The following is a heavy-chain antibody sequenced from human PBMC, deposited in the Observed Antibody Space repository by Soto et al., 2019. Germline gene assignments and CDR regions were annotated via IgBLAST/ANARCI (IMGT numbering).Heavy chain of an antibody. V-gene: IGHV3-30-3*01. CDR2: ISYDGSNK. J-gene: IGHJ6*02. Sequence: LSLTCAASGFTFSSYAMHWVRQAPGKGLEWVAVISYDGSNKYYADSVKGRFPISRDNSKNTLYLQMNSLRAEDTAVYYCAREPAKQGPDSSGYYGRLLPQVKYYYYYGMDVWGQGTTVTVSS. CDR1: GFTFSSYA. D-gene: IGHD3-22*01. CDR3: AREPAKQGPDSSGYYGRLLPQVKYYYYYGMDV.